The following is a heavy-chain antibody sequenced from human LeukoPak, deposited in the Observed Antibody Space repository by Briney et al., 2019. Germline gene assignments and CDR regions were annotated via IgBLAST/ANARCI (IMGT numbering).Heavy chain of an antibody. V-gene: IGHV3-48*01. J-gene: IGHJ4*02. CDR2: ISSSSSTI. CDR1: GFTFSSYS. Sequence: PGGSLRLSCAASGFTFSSYSMNWVRQAPGKGLEWVSYISSSSSTIYYADSVKGRFTISRDNAKNSLYLQMNSLRAEDTAIYYCATIPHVDTAMTFDYWGQGTLVTVSS. D-gene: IGHD5-18*01. CDR3: ATIPHVDTAMTFDY.